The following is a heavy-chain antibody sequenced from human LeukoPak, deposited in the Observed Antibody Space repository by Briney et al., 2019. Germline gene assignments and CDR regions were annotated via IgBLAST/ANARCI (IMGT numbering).Heavy chain of an antibody. Sequence: GGSLRLSCAASGFTFSSYAMHWVRQAPGKGLEWVAVISYDGSNKYYADSVKGRFTISRDNSKNTLYLQMNSLRAEDTAVYYCARDPAYYDYVWGSYRYTAFDYWGQGTPVTVSS. V-gene: IGHV3-30-3*01. J-gene: IGHJ4*02. CDR2: ISYDGSNK. CDR3: ARDPAYYDYVWGSYRYTAFDY. CDR1: GFTFSSYA. D-gene: IGHD3-16*02.